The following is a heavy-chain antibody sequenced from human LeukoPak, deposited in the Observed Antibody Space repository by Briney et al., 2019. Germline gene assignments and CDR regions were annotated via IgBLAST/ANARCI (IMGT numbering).Heavy chain of an antibody. CDR3: AREDPYCSSTSCPFDY. Sequence: GRSLTLSCAASGFTFSTYGMHWVRQAPGKGLEWVAVIWYDGSNKYYADSVKGRFTISRDNSKSTLYLQMNSLRAEDTAVYYCAREDPYCSSTSCPFDYWGQGTLVTVSS. CDR1: GFTFSTYG. V-gene: IGHV3-33*01. D-gene: IGHD2-2*01. J-gene: IGHJ4*02. CDR2: IWYDGSNK.